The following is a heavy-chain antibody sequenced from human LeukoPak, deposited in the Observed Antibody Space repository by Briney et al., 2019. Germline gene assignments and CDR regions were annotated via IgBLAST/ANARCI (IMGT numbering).Heavy chain of an antibody. Sequence: PGGSLRLSCAASGFTLSNCAMTWVRQAPGKGLEWVSAISGSGSNTYYVDSVKGRFTISRDNSKDTLYLHLNSLRADDTAIYYCAKAPSSGWYRPLDYWGQGTLVTVSS. J-gene: IGHJ4*02. CDR3: AKAPSSGWYRPLDY. V-gene: IGHV3-23*01. D-gene: IGHD6-19*01. CDR1: GFTLSNCA. CDR2: ISGSGSNT.